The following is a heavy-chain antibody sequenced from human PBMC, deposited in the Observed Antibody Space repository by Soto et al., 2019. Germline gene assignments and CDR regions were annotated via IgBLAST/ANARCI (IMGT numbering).Heavy chain of an antibody. D-gene: IGHD3-3*01. CDR2: ISYDGNNK. J-gene: IGHJ4*02. Sequence: GGSLRLSCAASGFTFSSYGMHWVRQAPGKGLEWVAVISYDGNNKYYADSVKGRFTISRDNSKNTLYLQMDSLWAEDTAIFYCATARNGFWSGYDYWGQGTMVTVSS. CDR3: ATARNGFWSGYDY. V-gene: IGHV3-30*03. CDR1: GFTFSSYG.